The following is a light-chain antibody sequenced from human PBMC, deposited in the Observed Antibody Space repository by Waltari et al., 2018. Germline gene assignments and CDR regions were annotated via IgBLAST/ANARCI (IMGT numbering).Light chain of an antibody. J-gene: IGLJ2*01. CDR1: NIGSKN. CDR2: RDS. Sequence: SYELTQPLSVSVALGQTARMTCGGNNIGSKNVHWYQQKPRQAPVLVIYRDSNRPSGIPERFSGSNSGNTATLTISRAQAGDEADFYCQVWDSNTAVFGGGTKLTVL. V-gene: IGLV3-9*01. CDR3: QVWDSNTAV.